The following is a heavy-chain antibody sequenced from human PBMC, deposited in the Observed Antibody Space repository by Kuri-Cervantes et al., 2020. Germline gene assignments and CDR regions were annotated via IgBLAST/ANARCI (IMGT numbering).Heavy chain of an antibody. D-gene: IGHD3-22*01. V-gene: IGHV3-11*04. Sequence: GESLKISCAASGFMFSDYSMSWIRQAPGRGLEWVSYISSSGSPIYYADSVKGRFTISRDNSKNTLYLQVNSLRAEDTAVYYCVSSGYYYYYGMDVWGQGTTVTVSS. CDR1: GFMFSDYS. J-gene: IGHJ6*02. CDR3: VSSGYYYYYGMDV. CDR2: ISSSGSPI.